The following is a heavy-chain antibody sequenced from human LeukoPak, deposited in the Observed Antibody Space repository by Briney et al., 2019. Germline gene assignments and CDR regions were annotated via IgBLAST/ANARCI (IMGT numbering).Heavy chain of an antibody. V-gene: IGHV3-9*01. CDR1: GFTFDDYA. J-gene: IGHJ4*02. D-gene: IGHD5-24*01. Sequence: PGRSLRLSCAASGFTFDDYAMHWVRQAPGKGLEWVSGISWNSGSIGYADSVKGRFTISRDNAKNSLYLQMNSLRAEDTALYYCAKDQGPQWMATEPFDYWGQGTLVTVSS. CDR3: AKDQGPQWMATEPFDY. CDR2: ISWNSGSI.